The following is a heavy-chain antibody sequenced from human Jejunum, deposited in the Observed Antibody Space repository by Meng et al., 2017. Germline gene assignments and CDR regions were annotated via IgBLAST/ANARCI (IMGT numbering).Heavy chain of an antibody. V-gene: IGHV3-48*03. D-gene: IGHD6-19*01. CDR1: GFTFSSHE. CDR2: ITSSDSTI. CDR3: ARQMIPHSSGWYP. Sequence: GESLKISCAASGFTFSSHEMNWVRQAPGKGLECVSYITSSDSTIYYADSVRGRFTITRDNAKNSLFLQMNSLRAEDTTVYYCARQMIPHSSGWYPWGQGTLVTVSS. J-gene: IGHJ5*02.